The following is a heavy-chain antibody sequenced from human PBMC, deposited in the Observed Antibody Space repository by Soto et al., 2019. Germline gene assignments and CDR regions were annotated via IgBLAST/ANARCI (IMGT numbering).Heavy chain of an antibody. CDR2: INPNSGGT. V-gene: IGHV1-2*02. Sequence: ASVKVSCKASGYTFTGYYMHWVRQAPVQGLEWMGWINPNSGGTNYAQKFQGRITMTRDTSIRTAYMELSRLRSDDTAVYYCARGWLVPIVIMDIGMDVWGRGTTVTISS. D-gene: IGHD2-8*01. CDR3: ARGWLVPIVIMDIGMDV. J-gene: IGHJ6*02. CDR1: GYTFTGYY.